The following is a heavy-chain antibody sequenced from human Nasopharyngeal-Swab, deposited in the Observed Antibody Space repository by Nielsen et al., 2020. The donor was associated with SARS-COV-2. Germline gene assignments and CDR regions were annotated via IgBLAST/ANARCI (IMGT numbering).Heavy chain of an antibody. J-gene: IGHJ3*02. CDR1: GGSINSSSYY. CDR3: AISGWYYAFDI. V-gene: IGHV4-39*07. CDR2: IYYSGST. D-gene: IGHD6-19*01. Sequence: GSLRLSCTVSGGSINSSSYYWGWIRQPPGKGLEWIGSIYYSGSTYYNPSLESRVTISVDTSKNQFSLKLSSVTAADTAVYYCAISGWYYAFDIWGQGTMVTV.